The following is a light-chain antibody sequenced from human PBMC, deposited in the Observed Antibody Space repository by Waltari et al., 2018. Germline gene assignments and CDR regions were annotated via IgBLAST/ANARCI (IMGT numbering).Light chain of an antibody. Sequence: DIQMTQSPSSLSASVGDRVTITCRASQSITSYLTWYQQTPGKAPNLLIYSASSLQSGVPSRFSGSVSGTDFTLTISSLQPEDFATYYCQQSYSTPRTFGQGTKVEIK. V-gene: IGKV1-39*01. CDR2: SAS. CDR1: QSITSY. J-gene: IGKJ1*01. CDR3: QQSYSTPRT.